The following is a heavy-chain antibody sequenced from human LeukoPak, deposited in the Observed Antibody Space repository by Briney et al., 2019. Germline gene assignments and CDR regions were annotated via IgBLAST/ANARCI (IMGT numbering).Heavy chain of an antibody. Sequence: GGSLRLSCAASGFTFSNYWMHWVRQARGKGLEWVSSISSSSSYIYYADSVKGRFTISRHNAKNSLYLQMNSLRAEDTAVYYCARDGYSSGWYGWFDPWGQGTLVTVSS. V-gene: IGHV3-21*01. D-gene: IGHD6-19*01. CDR1: GFTFSNYW. J-gene: IGHJ5*02. CDR2: ISSSSSYI. CDR3: ARDGYSSGWYGWFDP.